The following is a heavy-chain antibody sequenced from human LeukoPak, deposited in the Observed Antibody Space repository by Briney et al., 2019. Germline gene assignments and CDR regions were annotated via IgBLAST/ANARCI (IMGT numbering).Heavy chain of an antibody. CDR3: ARGNYYDSSGYIAFDI. D-gene: IGHD3-22*01. CDR2: IYYSGST. Sequence: SETLSLTCTVSGGSISSYYWSWIRQPPGKGLEWIGYIYYSGSTNYNPSLKSRVTISVDTSKNQFSLKLSSVTAADTAVYYCARGNYYDSSGYIAFDIWGQGTMVTVSS. V-gene: IGHV4-59*01. CDR1: GGSISSYY. J-gene: IGHJ3*02.